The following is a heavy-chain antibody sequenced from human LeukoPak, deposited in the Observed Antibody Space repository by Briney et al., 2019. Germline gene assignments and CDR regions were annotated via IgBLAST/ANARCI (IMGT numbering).Heavy chain of an antibody. V-gene: IGHV3-48*04. CDR1: GFTFSSYS. CDR3: ARAYRDAFDI. J-gene: IGHJ3*02. Sequence: PGGSLRLSCAASGFTFSSYSMNWVRQAPGKGLEWVSYISSSGSTIYYADSVKGRFTISRDNAKNSLYLQMNSLRAEDTAVYYCARAYRDAFDIWGQETMVTVSS. CDR2: ISSSGSTI.